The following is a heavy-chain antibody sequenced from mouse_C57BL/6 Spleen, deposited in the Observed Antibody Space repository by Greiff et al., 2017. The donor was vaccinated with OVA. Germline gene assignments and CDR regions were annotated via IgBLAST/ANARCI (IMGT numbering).Heavy chain of an antibody. CDR1: GFTFSSYA. J-gene: IGHJ1*03. CDR2: ISDGGSYT. Sequence: EVQLVESGGGLVKPGGSLKLSCAASGFTFSSYAMSWVRQTPEKRLEWVATISDGGSYTYYPDNVKGRFTISRDNAKNNLYLQMSHLKSEDTAMYYCARDGGSNWERYFDVWGTGTTVTVSS. CDR3: ARDGGSNWERYFDV. D-gene: IGHD4-1*01. V-gene: IGHV5-4*01.